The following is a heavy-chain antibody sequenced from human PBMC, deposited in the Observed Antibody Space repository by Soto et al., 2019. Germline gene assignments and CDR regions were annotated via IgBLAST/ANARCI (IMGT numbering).Heavy chain of an antibody. CDR1: VGSISSSIYY. CDR2: LYYSGST. CDR3: ARHRARNWFDP. D-gene: IGHD6-6*01. Sequence: SETLCLACIFSVGSISSSIYYWGWIRQPPGKGLEWIGSLYYSGSTYYNPSLKSRVTISVDTSKNQFSLKLSSVTAADTAVFYCARHRARNWFDPWGQGTLVTVSS. J-gene: IGHJ5*02. V-gene: IGHV4-39*01.